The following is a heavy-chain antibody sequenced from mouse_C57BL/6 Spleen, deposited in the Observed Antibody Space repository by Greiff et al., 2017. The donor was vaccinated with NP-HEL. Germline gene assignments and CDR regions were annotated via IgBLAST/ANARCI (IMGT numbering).Heavy chain of an antibody. V-gene: IGHV5-17*01. J-gene: IGHJ3*01. D-gene: IGHD1-1*01. CDR2: ISSGSSTI. Sequence: EVKLMESGGGLVKPGGSLKLSCAASGFTFSDYGMHWVRQAPEKGLEWVAYISSGSSTIYYADTVKGRFTISRDNAKNTLFLQMTSLRSEDTAMYYCARPTVVATDFAYWGQGTLVTVSA. CDR3: ARPTVVATDFAY. CDR1: GFTFSDYG.